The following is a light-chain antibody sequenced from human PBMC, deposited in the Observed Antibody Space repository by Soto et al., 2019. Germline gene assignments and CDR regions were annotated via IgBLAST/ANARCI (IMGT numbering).Light chain of an antibody. CDR1: QSISSW. Sequence: DIQMTQSPSTLSASFGDRVTITCRASQSISSWLAWYQQKPGKAPKLLIYKASTLESGVPSRFSGSGFGTEFTLTISSLQPDDFATYYCQESSSSATFGQGTKVDI. J-gene: IGKJ1*01. CDR2: KAS. V-gene: IGKV1-5*03. CDR3: QESSSSAT.